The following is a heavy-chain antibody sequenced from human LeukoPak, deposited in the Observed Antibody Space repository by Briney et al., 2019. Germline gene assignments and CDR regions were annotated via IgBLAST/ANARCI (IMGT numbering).Heavy chain of an antibody. CDR1: GFTFSNAW. CDR3: TTPVYYYNYTDI. Sequence: PGGSLRLSCAASGFTFSNAWMTWVRQAPGKGLEWVGRIKSKTDGGTTDYAAPVKGRFIISRDDSKNTLYLQMNSLKTEDTAVYYCTTPVYYYNYTDIWGKGTTVTISS. CDR2: IKSKTDGGTT. J-gene: IGHJ6*03. V-gene: IGHV3-15*01.